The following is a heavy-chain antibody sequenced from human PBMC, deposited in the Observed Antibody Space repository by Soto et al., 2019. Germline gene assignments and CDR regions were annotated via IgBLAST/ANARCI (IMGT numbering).Heavy chain of an antibody. D-gene: IGHD3-16*01. Sequence: EVQLVESGGGLVQPGGSLRLSCAASGFTFSSHWMHWVRQAPGKGLVWVSRINGDGSSTTYADSVKGRFTISRDDAKSTLYLQMNSLRAEDTGVYYCARGLEEWGKPTVIWGQGTWVTVSS. CDR3: ARGLEEWGKPTVI. CDR1: GFTFSSHW. V-gene: IGHV3-74*01. CDR2: INGDGSST. J-gene: IGHJ3*02.